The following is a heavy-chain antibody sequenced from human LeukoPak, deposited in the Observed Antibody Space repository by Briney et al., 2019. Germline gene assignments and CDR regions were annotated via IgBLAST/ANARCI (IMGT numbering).Heavy chain of an antibody. CDR3: ARGYCTNGVCYPPLFDY. Sequence: PSETLSLTCSVSGGSINSYYWSWIRQPPGKGLEWIGQIYYSGSTNYNPSLKSRVTISVDTSKNQFSLKLSSVTAADTAVYYCARGYCTNGVCYPPLFDYWGQGTLVTVSS. CDR1: GGSINSYY. D-gene: IGHD2-8*01. V-gene: IGHV4-59*01. J-gene: IGHJ4*02. CDR2: IYYSGST.